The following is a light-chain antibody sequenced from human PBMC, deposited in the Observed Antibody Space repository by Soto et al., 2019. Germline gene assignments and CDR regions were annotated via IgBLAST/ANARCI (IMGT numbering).Light chain of an antibody. J-gene: IGKJ1*01. CDR2: AAS. Sequence: DIQMTQSPSTLSASVGDTVTITCRARESIDNWLAWYQQKPGKAPKLLIFAASTLVRGVPSRFSGRGSGTEFTLTIRSLQADDYATFYCQQYHTDWTFGQGTKVEIK. CDR1: ESIDNW. CDR3: QQYHTDWT. V-gene: IGKV1-5*01.